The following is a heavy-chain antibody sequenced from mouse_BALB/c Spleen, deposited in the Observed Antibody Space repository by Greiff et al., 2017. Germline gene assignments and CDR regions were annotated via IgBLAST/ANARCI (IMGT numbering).Heavy chain of an antibody. Sequence: VQLQQPGAELVKPGASVKLSCKASGYTFTSYWMHWVKQRPGQGLEWIGEINPSNGRTNYNEKFKSKATLTVDKSSSTAYMQLSSLTSEDSAVYYCARNGPDYWGQGTTLTVSS. CDR3: ARNGPDY. CDR2: INPSNGRT. J-gene: IGHJ2*01. V-gene: IGHV1S81*02. CDR1: GYTFTSYW.